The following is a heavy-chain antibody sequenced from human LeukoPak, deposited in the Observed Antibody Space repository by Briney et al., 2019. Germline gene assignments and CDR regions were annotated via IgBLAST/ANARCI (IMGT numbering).Heavy chain of an antibody. CDR3: ASGSWIQLAIDY. CDR1: GYTFTGYY. CDR2: INPNSGGT. D-gene: IGHD5-18*01. J-gene: IGHJ4*02. V-gene: IGHV1-2*02. Sequence: ASVKVSCKASGYTFTGYYMHWVRQAPGQGLEWMGWINPNSGGTNCAQKFQGRVTMTRDTSISTAYMELSRLRSDDTAVYYCASGSWIQLAIDYWGQGTLVTVSS.